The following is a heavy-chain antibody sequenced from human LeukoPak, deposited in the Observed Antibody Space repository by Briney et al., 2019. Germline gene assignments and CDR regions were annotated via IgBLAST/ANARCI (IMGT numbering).Heavy chain of an antibody. V-gene: IGHV3-33*03. D-gene: IGHD5-18*01. CDR2: IWYDGSNK. J-gene: IGHJ4*02. Sequence: PGGSLRLSCAASGFTFSSYGMHWVRQAPGKGLEWVAVIWYDGSNKYYADSVTGRFTISRDNSKNTVNLQMNRLRVEDTAIYYCAKDWIQFNRVFDCFDSWGQGTLVTVSS. CDR3: AKDWIQFNRVFDCFDS. CDR1: GFTFSSYG.